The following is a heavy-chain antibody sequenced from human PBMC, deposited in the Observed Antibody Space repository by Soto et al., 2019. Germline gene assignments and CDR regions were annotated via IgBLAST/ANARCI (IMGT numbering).Heavy chain of an antibody. CDR2: ITVGTGNT. CDR1: GLTFTSSS. Sequence: SVKVSCTASGLTFTSSSMQWVRQARGQRLEWIGWITVGTGNTNYAQKFQERVTITRDMSTSTAYMELSNLRSEDTAVYYCAAGDSSGDSGGWGQGTQGT. V-gene: IGHV1-58*02. CDR3: AAGDSSGDSGG. J-gene: IGHJ4*02. D-gene: IGHD3-22*01.